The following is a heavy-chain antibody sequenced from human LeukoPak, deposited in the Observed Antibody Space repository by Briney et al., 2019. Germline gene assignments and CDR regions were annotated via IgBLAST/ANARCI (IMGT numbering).Heavy chain of an antibody. CDR2: IYNSGSN. Sequence: PSGTLPLTCAGSVGSISSSNWGGWVPPPPGKGLEWIGEIYNSGSNKYHPSLKRRVTISVDKSKKQFSLKLSSVTAADTDVYYCAREGPYAFDIWGQGTMVTVPS. J-gene: IGHJ3*02. CDR1: VGSISSSNW. V-gene: IGHV4-4*02. CDR3: AREGPYAFDI.